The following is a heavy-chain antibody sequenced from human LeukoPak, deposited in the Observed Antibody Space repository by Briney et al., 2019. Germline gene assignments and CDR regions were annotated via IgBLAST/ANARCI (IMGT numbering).Heavy chain of an antibody. CDR2: VTPTSGAT. J-gene: IGHJ4*02. CDR3: ARGVTGYSRR. Sequence: ASVKVSCKASGYTFSAYNIDWVRQAPGQGLEWMGWVTPTSGATDYTQQFQGRVTLARDTSITTAYMELNNLISDDTAVYYCARGVTGYSRRWGQGTLVTVSS. CDR1: GYTFSAYN. D-gene: IGHD6-13*01. V-gene: IGHV1-2*02.